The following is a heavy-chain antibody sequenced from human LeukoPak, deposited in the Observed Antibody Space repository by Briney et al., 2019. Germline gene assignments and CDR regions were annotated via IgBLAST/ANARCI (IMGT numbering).Heavy chain of an antibody. D-gene: IGHD1-26*01. J-gene: IGHJ4*02. V-gene: IGHV4-59*01. CDR2: IYNSGTT. Sequence: PWETLSLTCTVSGGSISSYYWSWIRQPPGKGLEWIGYIYNSGTTNYNPSLKSRATIAVDTSKNQFSLKLSSVTAADTAVYYCARDFSLVGHFDYWGQGTLVTVSS. CDR3: ARDFSLVGHFDY. CDR1: GGSISSYY.